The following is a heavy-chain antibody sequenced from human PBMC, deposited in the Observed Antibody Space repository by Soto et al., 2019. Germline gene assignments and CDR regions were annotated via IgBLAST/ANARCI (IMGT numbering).Heavy chain of an antibody. CDR3: AGRIAVAGTLAY. CDR2: IGGNSEDA. D-gene: IGHD6-19*01. V-gene: IGHV3-23*01. J-gene: IGHJ4*02. CDR1: GFTFNNYA. Sequence: HPVGSVRLSCAASGFTFNNYAMTWVRQAPGKGLEWVSAIGGNSEDAFYADSVKGRFTISRDNSKNTLYLQMNSLRVEDTAVYYCAGRIAVAGTLAYWGQGTLVTVSS.